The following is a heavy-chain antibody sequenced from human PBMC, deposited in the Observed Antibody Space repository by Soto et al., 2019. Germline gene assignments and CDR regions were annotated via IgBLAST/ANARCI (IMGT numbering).Heavy chain of an antibody. CDR3: ARAGYSRVRSWFDP. D-gene: IGHD6-13*01. CDR1: GGSFTSNNW. J-gene: IGHJ5*02. V-gene: IGHV4-4*02. CDR2: ICRTGST. Sequence: PSETLSLTCAVSGGSFTSNNWWTWVRQPPGQGLEWIGEICRTGSTNYNPSLKSRVTISLDKSENQFSLKVTSLTAADTAVYYCARAGYSRVRSWFDPWGQGTLVTVSS.